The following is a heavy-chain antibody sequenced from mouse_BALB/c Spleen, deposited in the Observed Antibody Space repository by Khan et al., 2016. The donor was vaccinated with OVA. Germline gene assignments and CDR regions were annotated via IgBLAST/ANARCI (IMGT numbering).Heavy chain of an antibody. Sequence: VQLQQSGPGLVKPSQSLSLTCTVTGYSITSGYGWNWIRQFPGKKLEWMGYISYSGSPNYNPSLKSRISITRDPSKNQFFLQLNSVTTEDTATYYYARTARIKYWGQGTTLTVSS. V-gene: IGHV3-2*02. CDR1: GYSITSGYG. CDR2: ISYSGSP. J-gene: IGHJ2*01. D-gene: IGHD1-2*01. CDR3: ARTARIKY.